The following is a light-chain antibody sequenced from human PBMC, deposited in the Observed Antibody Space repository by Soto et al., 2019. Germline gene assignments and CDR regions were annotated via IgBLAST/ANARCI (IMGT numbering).Light chain of an antibody. J-gene: IGLJ1*01. CDR1: SSDVGSYNV. CDR2: EVS. Sequence: QSVLTQPASVSWSPGQSITISCTGTSSDVGSYNVVSWYQQHPGKAPKLLIYEVSKRPSGVSDRFSGSKSGNTASLTISGLQAEDEADYHCCSYAGSSSAYVFGNGTKVTVL. CDR3: CSYAGSSSAYV. V-gene: IGLV2-23*02.